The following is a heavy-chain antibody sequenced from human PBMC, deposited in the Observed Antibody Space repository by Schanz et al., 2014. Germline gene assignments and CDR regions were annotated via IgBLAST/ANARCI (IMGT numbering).Heavy chain of an antibody. CDR2: VSSDGNND. D-gene: IGHD3-10*01. CDR1: GFTFSTHA. J-gene: IGHJ4*02. CDR3: ARIGGSVFDY. Sequence: VQLVESGGGVVQPGRSLRLSCAASGFTFSTHAMHWVRQAPGKGLEWVALVSSDGNNDYYTDSVKGRFTISRDNSRDTVYLQMNSLRAEDTAVYYCARIGGSVFDYWAQGTLVTVSS. V-gene: IGHV3-30*03.